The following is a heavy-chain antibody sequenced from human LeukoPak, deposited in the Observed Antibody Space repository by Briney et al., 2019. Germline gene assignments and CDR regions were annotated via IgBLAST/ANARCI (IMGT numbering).Heavy chain of an antibody. CDR1: GDTFSTYA. CDR3: ASLAVAGPQNFDY. Sequence: ASVKVSCKASGDTFSTYAISWVRLAPGQGLEWMGIINPSGGSTSYAQKFQGRVTMTRDTSTSTVYMELSGLRSEDTAVYYCASLAVAGPQNFDYWGQGTLVTVSS. CDR2: INPSGGST. V-gene: IGHV1-46*01. D-gene: IGHD6-19*01. J-gene: IGHJ4*02.